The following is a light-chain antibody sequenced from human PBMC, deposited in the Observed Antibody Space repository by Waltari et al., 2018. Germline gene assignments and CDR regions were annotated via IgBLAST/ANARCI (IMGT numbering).Light chain of an antibody. CDR3: KSYTSSSTML. CDR1: SSDVGGYNY. CDR2: EVT. Sequence: QSALTQPASVSGSLGQSITISCTGTSSDVGGYNYVSLYQQHPGKAPKLMIYEVTNQPSGVSNRFSGSKSGNTASLTISGLPAEDEADYYCKSYTSSSTMLFGGGTKLTVL. J-gene: IGLJ2*01. V-gene: IGLV2-14*01.